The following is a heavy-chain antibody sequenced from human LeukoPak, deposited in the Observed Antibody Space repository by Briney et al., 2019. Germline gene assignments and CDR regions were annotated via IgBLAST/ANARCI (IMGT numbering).Heavy chain of an antibody. J-gene: IGHJ3*02. CDR1: GVSVSSDNYY. CDR2: VHYSGST. Sequence: SETLSLTCTVSGVSVSSDNYYWSWIRQPPGRGLEWVGCVHYSGSTNYSPSVKSRVTISIDTSRNHFSLKLSSVTAADTAVYYRARNMVRGVTDSFDIWGQGTMVTVSS. V-gene: IGHV4-61*03. CDR3: ARNMVRGVTDSFDI. D-gene: IGHD3-10*01.